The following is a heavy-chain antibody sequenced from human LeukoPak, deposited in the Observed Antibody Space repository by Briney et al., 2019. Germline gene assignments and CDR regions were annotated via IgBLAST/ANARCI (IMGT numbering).Heavy chain of an antibody. D-gene: IGHD3-10*01. CDR2: IIWSGGST. CDR1: GFTFDDYG. V-gene: IGHV3-20*04. CDR3: ARDDYGSGSWNDY. Sequence: GGSLRLSCAASGFTFDDYGMSWVRQAPGKGLEWVSGIIWSGGSTGYADSVKGRFTISRDNAKNSLYLQVNSLRAEDTALYYCARDDYGSGSWNDYWGQGTLVTVSS. J-gene: IGHJ4*02.